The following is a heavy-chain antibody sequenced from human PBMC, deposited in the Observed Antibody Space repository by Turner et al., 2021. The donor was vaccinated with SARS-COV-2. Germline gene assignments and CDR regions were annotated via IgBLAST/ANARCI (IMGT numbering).Heavy chain of an antibody. J-gene: IGHJ6*02. V-gene: IGHV4-59*08. Sequence: QVQLQESVPGLVKPSETLSLTCSVSGGSISSYYWRWIRQPPGKGLGWVGCIYYSGSTNYNPSLKSRVTISVDTSKNQFSLKLSSVTAADTAVYYCARHGFSGWDGGGMDVWGQGTTVTVSS. CDR2: IYYSGST. CDR1: GGSISSYY. D-gene: IGHD6-19*01. CDR3: ARHGFSGWDGGGMDV.